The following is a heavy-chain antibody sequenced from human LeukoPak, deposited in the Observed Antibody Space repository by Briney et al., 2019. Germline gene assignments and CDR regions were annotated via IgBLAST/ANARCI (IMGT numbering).Heavy chain of an antibody. D-gene: IGHD3-16*01. CDR1: TFSNHP. CDR2: ISSNGGST. Sequence: TFSNHPMHWVRQAPGKGLEYVSAISSNGGSTYYANSVKGRFTISRDNSKNTLYLQMGSLRAEDMAVYYCARVISYNWFDPWGQGTLVTVSS. V-gene: IGHV3-64*01. J-gene: IGHJ5*02. CDR3: ARVISYNWFDP.